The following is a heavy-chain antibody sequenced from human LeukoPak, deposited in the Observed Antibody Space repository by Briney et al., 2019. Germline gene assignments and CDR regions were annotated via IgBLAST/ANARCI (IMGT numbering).Heavy chain of an antibody. CDR1: GFTFSSYW. V-gene: IGHV3-7*01. CDR3: ARLDRYLTAAGTFDY. D-gene: IGHD6-13*01. CDR2: IKQDGSEK. J-gene: IGHJ4*02. Sequence: GGSLRLSCAASGFTFSSYWMSWVRQAPGKGLEWVANIKQDGSEKYYVDSVKGRFTISRDNAKNSLYLQMNSLRAEDTAVYYCARLDRYLTAAGTFDYWGQGTLVTVSS.